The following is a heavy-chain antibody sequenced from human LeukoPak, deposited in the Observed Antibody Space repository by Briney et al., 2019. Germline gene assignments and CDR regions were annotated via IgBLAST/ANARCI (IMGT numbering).Heavy chain of an antibody. Sequence: GESLQISCQGSGYSFSSWWIGWVRQLPGKGPEWMGVIYPGDSDTRYSPSFQGQVTISADKSISTAYLQWSSLKASDSAMYYCARRCSGNCYSFDYWGQGSLVTVSS. J-gene: IGHJ4*02. CDR3: ARRCSGNCYSFDY. D-gene: IGHD2-21*02. V-gene: IGHV5-51*01. CDR2: IYPGDSDT. CDR1: GYSFSSWW.